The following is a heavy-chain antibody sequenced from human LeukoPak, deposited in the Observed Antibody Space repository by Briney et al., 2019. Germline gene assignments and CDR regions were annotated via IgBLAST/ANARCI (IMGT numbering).Heavy chain of an antibody. Sequence: GASVKVSCMASGGTFSSYAISWVRQAPGEGPEWMGGIIPIFGTANYAQKFQGRVTITADKSTSTAYMELSSLRSEDTAVYYCASAEDLGYCSSTSCHGNYWGQGTLVTVSS. V-gene: IGHV1-69*06. CDR1: GGTFSSYA. D-gene: IGHD2-2*01. CDR3: ASAEDLGYCSSTSCHGNY. CDR2: IIPIFGTA. J-gene: IGHJ4*02.